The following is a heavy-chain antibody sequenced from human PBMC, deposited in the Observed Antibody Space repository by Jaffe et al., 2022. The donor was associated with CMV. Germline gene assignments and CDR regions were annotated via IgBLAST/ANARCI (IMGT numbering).Heavy chain of an antibody. CDR2: ISGSGGST. J-gene: IGHJ3*02. D-gene: IGHD3-22*01. Sequence: EVQLVESGGGLVQPGGSLRLSCAASGFTFSSYAMSWVRQAPGKGLEWVSAISGSGGSTYYADSVKGRFTISRDNSKNTLYLQMNSLRAEDTAVYYCAKDADMIVVVIGAFDIWGQGTMVTVSS. CDR1: GFTFSSYA. CDR3: AKDADMIVVVIGAFDI. V-gene: IGHV3-23*04.